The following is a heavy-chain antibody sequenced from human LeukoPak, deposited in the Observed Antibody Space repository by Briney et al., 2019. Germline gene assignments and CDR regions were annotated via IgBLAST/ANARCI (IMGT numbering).Heavy chain of an antibody. CDR3: ARSLWFGESYYMDV. V-gene: IGHV1-18*01. CDR2: ISAYKGNT. J-gene: IGHJ6*03. D-gene: IGHD3-10*01. Sequence: ASVKVSCKASGYTFTSYGISWVRQAPGQGLEWMGWISAYKGNTNYAQKLQGRVTMTTDTSTSTAYMELRSLRSDDTAVYYCARSLWFGESYYMDVWGKGTTVTVSS. CDR1: GYTFTSYG.